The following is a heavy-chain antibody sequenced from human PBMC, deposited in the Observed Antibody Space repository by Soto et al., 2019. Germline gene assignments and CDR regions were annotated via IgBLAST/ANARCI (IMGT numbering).Heavy chain of an antibody. V-gene: IGHV2-5*02. CDR2: IFWDDDK. D-gene: IGHD3-22*01. J-gene: IGHJ4*02. Sequence: QITLKESGPTLVKPTQTLTLTCTFSGFSLSTTGVGVGWIRQPPGKALEWLALIFWDDDKRYSPSLKSRLTTPQDTSKNQVVLTMPNLYPVDPATYYCAHSPYYYDSSGYYRAFDYWGQGTLVTVSS. CDR3: AHSPYYYDSSGYYRAFDY. CDR1: GFSLSTTGVG.